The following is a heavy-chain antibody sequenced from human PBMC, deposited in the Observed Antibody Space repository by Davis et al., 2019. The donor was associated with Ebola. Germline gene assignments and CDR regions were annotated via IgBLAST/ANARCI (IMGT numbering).Heavy chain of an antibody. CDR2: IWDDGSNK. D-gene: IGHD3-10*01. J-gene: IGHJ6*02. CDR1: GFTLSGYD. Sequence: GGSLRLSCAASGFTLSGYDMNWVRQAPGKGLQWVAVIWDDGSNKYYADSVKGRFTISRDNSKNTLYLQMNSLRAEETAVYFCVKNYYGMDVWGQGTTVTVSS. V-gene: IGHV3-33*06. CDR3: VKNYYGMDV.